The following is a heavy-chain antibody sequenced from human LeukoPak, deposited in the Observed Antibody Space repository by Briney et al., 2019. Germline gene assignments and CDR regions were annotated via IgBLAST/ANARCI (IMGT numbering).Heavy chain of an antibody. J-gene: IGHJ6*02. D-gene: IGHD3/OR15-3a*01. CDR1: GGSISSSSYY. CDR2: IYYSGST. Sequence: SETLSLTCTVSGGSISSSSYYWGWIRQPPGKGLEWIGSIYYSGSTYYNPSLKSRVTISVDTSKNQFSLKLSSVTAADTAVYYCARGGLVIPTAYYYGMDVWGQGTTVTVSS. V-gene: IGHV4-39*07. CDR3: ARGGLVIPTAYYYGMDV.